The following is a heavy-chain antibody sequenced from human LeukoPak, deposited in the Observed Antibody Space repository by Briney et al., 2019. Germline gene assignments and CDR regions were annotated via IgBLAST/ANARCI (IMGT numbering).Heavy chain of an antibody. CDR1: GGSFSSYY. D-gene: IGHD3-10*01. J-gene: IGHJ4*02. CDR2: INHSGSTT. Sequence: SETLSLTCAVYGGSFSSYYWTWIRQPPGKGLEWIGEINHSGSTTNYNPSLKNRVTISVDMSKNQFSLRLISVTGADAAVYYCARRRWGYGSGSYDYWGQGTLVTVSS. CDR3: ARRRWGYGSGSYDY. V-gene: IGHV4-34*01.